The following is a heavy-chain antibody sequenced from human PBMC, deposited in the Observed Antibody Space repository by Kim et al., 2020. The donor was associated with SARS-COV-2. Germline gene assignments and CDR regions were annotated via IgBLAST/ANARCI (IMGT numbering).Heavy chain of an antibody. Sequence: NKYYADSVKGRFTISRDNSKNTLYLQMNSLRAEDTAVYYCAKLINNYMDVWGKGTTVTVSS. CDR3: AKLINNYMDV. CDR2: NK. V-gene: IGHV3-30*02. J-gene: IGHJ6*03.